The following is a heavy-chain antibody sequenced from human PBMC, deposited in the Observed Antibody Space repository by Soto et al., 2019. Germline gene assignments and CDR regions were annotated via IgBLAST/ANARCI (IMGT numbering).Heavy chain of an antibody. Sequence: SETLSLTCTVSGGSISSSSYYWGWIRQPPGKGLEWIGSIYYSGSTYYNPSLKSRVTISVDTSKNQFSLKLSSVTAADTAVYYCASWGISPMIVVAADYWGQGTLVTVSS. J-gene: IGHJ4*02. CDR2: IYYSGST. CDR3: ASWGISPMIVVAADY. CDR1: GGSISSSSYY. D-gene: IGHD3-22*01. V-gene: IGHV4-39*01.